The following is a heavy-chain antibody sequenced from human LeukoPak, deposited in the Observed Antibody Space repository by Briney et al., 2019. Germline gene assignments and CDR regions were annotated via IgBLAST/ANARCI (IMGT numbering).Heavy chain of an antibody. D-gene: IGHD1-26*01. CDR1: GGSISSSSYY. J-gene: IGHJ4*02. V-gene: IGHV4-39*07. Sequence: PSETLSLTCTVSGGSISSSSYYWGWIRQPPGKGLEWIGEINRGGDTNYNPSLKSRVTISVDTSKNQFSLKLSSVTAADTAVYYCARGTYSGSYFNYWGQGTLVPVSS. CDR2: INRGGDT. CDR3: ARGTYSGSYFNY.